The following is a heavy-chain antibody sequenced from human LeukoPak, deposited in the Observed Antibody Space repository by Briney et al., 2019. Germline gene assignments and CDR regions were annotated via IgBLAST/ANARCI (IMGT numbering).Heavy chain of an antibody. CDR3: ARGGSDTAMAHDY. Sequence: PGGSLRLSCAASGFTFSNHWMHWVRQASGKGLMWVSRINRGGSRTDYADSVKGRFTISRDDAKNTLYLQVNSLRAEDTAVYFCARGGSDTAMAHDYWGQGTLVTVSS. V-gene: IGHV3-74*01. CDR1: GFTFSNHW. CDR2: INRGGSRT. D-gene: IGHD5-18*01. J-gene: IGHJ4*02.